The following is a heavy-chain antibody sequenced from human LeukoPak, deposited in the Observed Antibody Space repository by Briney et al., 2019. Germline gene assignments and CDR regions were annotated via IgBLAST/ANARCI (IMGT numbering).Heavy chain of an antibody. CDR2: ISSSSSYI. CDR3: ARDYDDSSGYNP. CDR1: GFTFSSYS. J-gene: IGHJ5*02. V-gene: IGHV3-21*01. Sequence: GGSLRLSCAASGFTFSSYSMDWVRQAPGKGLEWVSSISSSSSYIYYADSVKGRFTISRDNAKNSLYLQMNSLRAEDTAVYYCARDYDDSSGYNPWGQGTLVTVST. D-gene: IGHD3-22*01.